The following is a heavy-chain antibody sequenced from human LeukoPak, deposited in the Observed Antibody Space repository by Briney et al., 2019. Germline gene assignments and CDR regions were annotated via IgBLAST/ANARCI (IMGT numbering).Heavy chain of an antibody. D-gene: IGHD5-12*01. CDR3: ARGRVATISHCYYYMDV. J-gene: IGHJ6*03. V-gene: IGHV3-48*03. Sequence: GGSLRLSCAASGFTFSSYEMNWVRQAPGKGLEWVSYISSSGSTIYYADSVKGRFTISRDNAKNSLYLQMNSLRAEDTAVYYCARGRVATISHCYYYMDVWGKGTTVTVSS. CDR1: GFTFSSYE. CDR2: ISSSGSTI.